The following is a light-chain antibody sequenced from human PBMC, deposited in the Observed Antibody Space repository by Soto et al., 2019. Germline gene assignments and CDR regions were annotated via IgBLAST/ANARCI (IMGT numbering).Light chain of an antibody. CDR2: LAS. Sequence: ELVLTQSPGTLSLSPGEIATLSCRSSQLISNNYLSWYQQKPGQAPRLLIYLASTRAAGIPDRFSGSGSGTDFTLTISRLEPEDSAVYYCQQYGDSPPRYTFGQGTKLEI. J-gene: IGKJ2*01. V-gene: IGKV3-20*01. CDR3: QQYGDSPPRYT. CDR1: QLISNNY.